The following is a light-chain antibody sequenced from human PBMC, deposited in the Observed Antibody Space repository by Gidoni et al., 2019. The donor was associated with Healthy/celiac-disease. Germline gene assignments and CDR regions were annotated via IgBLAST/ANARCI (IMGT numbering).Light chain of an antibody. CDR1: QSVSSN. J-gene: IGKJ2*01. CDR3: QQYNNWPPYT. CDR2: GAS. V-gene: IGKV3-15*01. Sequence: EIVMTQLPATLSVSPGQTATLTCMASQSVSSNLAWYQQKPGQAPRLLIYGASTRATGIPDRFSGSGSGTEFTLTISSLQSEDFAVYYCQQYNNWPPYTFXQXTKLEIK.